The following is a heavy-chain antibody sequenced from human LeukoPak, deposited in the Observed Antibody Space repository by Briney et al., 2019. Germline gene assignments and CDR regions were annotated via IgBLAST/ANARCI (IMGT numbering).Heavy chain of an antibody. D-gene: IGHD2-15*01. J-gene: IGHJ3*02. CDR1: GFTFSTYS. CDR3: ARAPTWSAAFDI. CDR2: ISSGSSAI. Sequence: QPGGSLRLSCAASGFTFSTYSMNWVRQAPGKGLEWVSYISSGSSAIYYADSVKGRLTISRDNAKNSLYLQMNSLRAEDTAVYYCARAPTWSAAFDIWGQGTMVTVSS. V-gene: IGHV3-48*01.